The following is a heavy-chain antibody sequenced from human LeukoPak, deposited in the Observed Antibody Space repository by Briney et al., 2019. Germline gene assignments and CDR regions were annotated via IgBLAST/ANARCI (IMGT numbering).Heavy chain of an antibody. CDR2: MNPNSGNT. CDR1: GYTFTSYD. D-gene: IGHD1-14*01. Sequence: GASVEVSCKASGYTFTSYDINWVRQATGQGLEWMGWMNPNSGNTGYAQKFQGRVTMTRNTSISTAYMELSSLRSEDTAVYYCARQGTRVGWFDPWGQGTLVTVSS. J-gene: IGHJ5*02. V-gene: IGHV1-8*01. CDR3: ARQGTRVGWFDP.